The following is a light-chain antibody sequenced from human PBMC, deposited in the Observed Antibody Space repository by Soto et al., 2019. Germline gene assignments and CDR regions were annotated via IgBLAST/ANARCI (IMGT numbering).Light chain of an antibody. V-gene: IGLV1-47*01. CDR3: ATWDDSLSAWV. J-gene: IGLJ3*02. CDR1: SSNIGSNY. Sequence: QSVLTQSPSASGTPGQRVTISCSGSSSNIGSNYVYWYQQFPGTAPKLLIYRNNQRPSGVPDRFSGSKSGTSASLAISGLRSEDEADYYCATWDDSLSAWVFGGGTKLTVL. CDR2: RNN.